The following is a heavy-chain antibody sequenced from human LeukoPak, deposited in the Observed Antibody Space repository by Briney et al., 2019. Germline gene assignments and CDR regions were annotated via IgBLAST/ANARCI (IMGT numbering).Heavy chain of an antibody. CDR3: ARVRNYDSSGYDAFDI. J-gene: IGHJ3*02. D-gene: IGHD3-22*01. V-gene: IGHV5-51*01. CDR2: IYPGDSDT. Sequence: GESLKISCKGSGYSFTSYWIGWVRHMPGEGLEWMGIIYPGDSDTRYSPAFQGQVTISADKSISTAYLQWSSLKASDTAMYYCARVRNYDSSGYDAFDIWGQGTMVTVSS. CDR1: GYSFTSYW.